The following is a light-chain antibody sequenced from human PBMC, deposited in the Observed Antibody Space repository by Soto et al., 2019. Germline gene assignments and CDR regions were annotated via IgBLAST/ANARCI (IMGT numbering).Light chain of an antibody. CDR2: DAS. J-gene: IGKJ1*01. CDR3: QQHSHWPPWT. Sequence: EIVMTQSPGTLSLSPGETATLSCRASQSVSSNYVAWFHQKPGQAPRLLIYDASNRATGIPARFSGSGSGTDFTLTISSLEPEDFAVYYCQQHSHWPPWTFGQGTKVDIK. CDR1: QSVSSN. V-gene: IGKV3D-20*02.